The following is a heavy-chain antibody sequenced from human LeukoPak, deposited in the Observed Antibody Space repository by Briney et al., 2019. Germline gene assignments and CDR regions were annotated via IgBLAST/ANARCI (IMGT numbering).Heavy chain of an antibody. Sequence: GGSLRLSCAGSGFSFTNFGMNWVRQAPGKGMEWVANMTQEGSEKSYVDSVKGRFTISRDNANNILYLQMTGLRGEDTAVYYCARDRGACRGYYYGMDVWGPGTMVTVSS. V-gene: IGHV3-7*01. CDR1: GFSFTNFG. CDR3: ARDRGACRGYYYGMDV. CDR2: MTQEGSEK. D-gene: IGHD3-10*01. J-gene: IGHJ6*02.